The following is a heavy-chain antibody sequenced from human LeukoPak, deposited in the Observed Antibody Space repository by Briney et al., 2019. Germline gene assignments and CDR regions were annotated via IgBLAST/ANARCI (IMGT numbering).Heavy chain of an antibody. J-gene: IGHJ4*02. CDR1: GYTFTSYG. V-gene: IGHV1-18*04. CDR2: ISAYNGNT. CDR3: ARAPPLRYFDWLSLSDPNFDY. D-gene: IGHD3-9*01. Sequence: GASVKVSCKASGYTFTSYGISWVRQAPGQGLEWMGWISAYNGNTNYAQKLQGRVTMTTDTSTSTAYMELRSLRSDDTAVYYCARAPPLRYFDWLSLSDPNFDYWGQGTLVTVSS.